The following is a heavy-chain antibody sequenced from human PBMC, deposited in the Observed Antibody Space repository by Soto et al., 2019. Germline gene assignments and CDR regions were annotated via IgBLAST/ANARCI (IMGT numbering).Heavy chain of an antibody. Sequence: AASVKVSCKASGYTFTAFFMHWVRQAPGKGLEWMGIINPSGGTTNYAQKFQGRVAMTWDTSTSTVYMDLSSLRSDDTAVYYCARAPYSSSSFFFDYWGPGTLVTVSS. J-gene: IGHJ4*02. CDR2: INPSGGTT. CDR3: ARAPYSSSSFFFDY. CDR1: GYTFTAFF. D-gene: IGHD6-6*01. V-gene: IGHV1-46*01.